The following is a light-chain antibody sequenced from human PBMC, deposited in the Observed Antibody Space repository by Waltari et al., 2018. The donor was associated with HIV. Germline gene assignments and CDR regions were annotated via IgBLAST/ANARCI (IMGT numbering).Light chain of an antibody. CDR1: QSVSNN. Sequence: EIMMTQSPATLSVSPGARATLSCRASQSVSNNLAWYQQKPGQAPRLLIYGASTRATGIPARCSGSGSGTDFTLTISSLQSEDSVTYYCQQYNNWPLAFGGGTKVEIK. CDR3: QQYNNWPLA. CDR2: GAS. V-gene: IGKV3-15*01. J-gene: IGKJ4*01.